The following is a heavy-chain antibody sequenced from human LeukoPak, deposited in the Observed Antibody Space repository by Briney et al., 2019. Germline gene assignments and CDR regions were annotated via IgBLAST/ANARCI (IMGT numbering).Heavy chain of an antibody. CDR1: GFTFSSYA. J-gene: IGHJ4*02. Sequence: VGSLRLSCAASGFTFSSYAMSWVRQAPGKGLEWVSAISGSGGSTYYADSVKGRFTISRDNSKNTLYLQMNSLRAEDTAVYYCAKDPYGSGTIDYWGQGTPVTVSS. CDR2: ISGSGGST. V-gene: IGHV3-23*01. D-gene: IGHD3-10*01. CDR3: AKDPYGSGTIDY.